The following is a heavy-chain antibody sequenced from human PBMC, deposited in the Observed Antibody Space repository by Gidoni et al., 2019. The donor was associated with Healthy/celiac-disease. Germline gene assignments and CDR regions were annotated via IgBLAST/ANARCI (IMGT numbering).Heavy chain of an antibody. CDR3: AKHRWGYYDSSGYYPDY. CDR1: GFTFSSYG. D-gene: IGHD3-22*01. V-gene: IGHV3-30*18. CDR2: ISYDGSNK. J-gene: IGHJ4*02. Sequence: QVQLVESGGGVVQPGRSLRLSCAASGFTFSSYGMHWVRQAPGKGLEWVAGISYDGSNKYYADSVKGRFTISRDNSKNTLYLQMNSLRAEDTAVYYCAKHRWGYYDSSGYYPDYWGQGTLVTVSS.